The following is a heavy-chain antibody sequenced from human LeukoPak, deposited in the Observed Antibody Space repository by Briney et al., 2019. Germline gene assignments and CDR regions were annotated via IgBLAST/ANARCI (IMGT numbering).Heavy chain of an antibody. V-gene: IGHV3-23*01. Sequence: PGGPLRLSCAASGFTFSSYAITWVRQAPGKGLEWVSAVSSNGAKTYYADSVKGRFTISRDNYKNMVFLQMNSLRAEDAAVYYCASPMWDTAIHDYWGQGTLVTVSS. D-gene: IGHD5-18*01. J-gene: IGHJ4*02. CDR1: GFTFSSYA. CDR3: ASPMWDTAIHDY. CDR2: VSSNGAKT.